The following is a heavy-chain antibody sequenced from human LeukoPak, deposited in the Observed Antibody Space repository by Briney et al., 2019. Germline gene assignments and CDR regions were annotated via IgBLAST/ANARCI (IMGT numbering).Heavy chain of an antibody. Sequence: GGSLRLSCAASGFTFSSYSMNWVRQAPGKGLEWVSSISSSSSYIYYADSVKGRFTISRDNAKNSLYLQMNSLRAEDTAVYYCARDEVGAPKYYFDYWGQGTLVTVS. V-gene: IGHV3-21*01. CDR2: ISSSSSYI. D-gene: IGHD3-3*01. J-gene: IGHJ4*02. CDR1: GFTFSSYS. CDR3: ARDEVGAPKYYFDY.